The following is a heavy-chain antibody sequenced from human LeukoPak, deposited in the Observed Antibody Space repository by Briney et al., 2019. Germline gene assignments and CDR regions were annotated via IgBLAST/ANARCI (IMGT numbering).Heavy chain of an antibody. V-gene: IGHV3-49*05. CDR3: TRAGRYCSGGSCYSFY. Sequence: KPGRSLRLSCTASGFTFGDYAMSWFRQAPGEGLEWVGFIRSKAHGVTTEYAASVKGRFTISRDDSKSIAYLQMDSLKTEDTAVYYCTRAGRYCSGGSCYSFYWGQGTLVTVSS. J-gene: IGHJ4*02. CDR2: IRSKAHGVTT. CDR1: GFTFGDYA. D-gene: IGHD2-15*01.